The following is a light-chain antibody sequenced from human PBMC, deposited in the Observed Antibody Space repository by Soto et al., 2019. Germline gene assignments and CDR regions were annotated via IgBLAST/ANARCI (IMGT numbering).Light chain of an antibody. CDR1: SGHSNYA. CDR2: VNSGGSH. Sequence: QSVLTQSPSASASLGASVKLTCTLSSGHSNYAIAWHQRQPEKGPRFLMKVNSGGSHIKGDGIPDCFSGSSSGAERYLFISSLQSEDEADYYCQTWGTGSAIVVFGGGTQLTVL. J-gene: IGLJ7*01. CDR3: QTWGTGSAIVV. V-gene: IGLV4-69*01.